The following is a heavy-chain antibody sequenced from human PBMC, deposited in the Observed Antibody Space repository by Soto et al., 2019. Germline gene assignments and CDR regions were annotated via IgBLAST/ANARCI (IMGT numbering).Heavy chain of an antibody. D-gene: IGHD4-17*01. Sequence: QVQLVESGGGVVQPGRSLRLSCAASGLTFSTYGMHWVRQAPGKGLECVAIIPYDGSYKYYVDSVKGRFTISRDNSKNTLYLQMDSLRAEDTAVYYCATLNYGGDDCWGQGTLFTVSS. V-gene: IGHV3-30*03. J-gene: IGHJ4*02. CDR2: IPYDGSYK. CDR3: ATLNYGGDDC. CDR1: GLTFSTYG.